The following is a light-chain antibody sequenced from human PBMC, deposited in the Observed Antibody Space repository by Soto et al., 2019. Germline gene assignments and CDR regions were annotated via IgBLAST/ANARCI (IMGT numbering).Light chain of an antibody. Sequence: EIVLTQSPATLSLSPGERAPLSCRASQSVSSNLAWYQQKPGQAPRLLMYDASTRATGIPDRLSGSGSGTEFTLTISSLQSEDFAVYYCQXYNIWPYTFGQGTKVDIK. J-gene: IGKJ2*01. CDR2: DAS. CDR1: QSVSSN. V-gene: IGKV3-15*01. CDR3: QXYNIWPYT.